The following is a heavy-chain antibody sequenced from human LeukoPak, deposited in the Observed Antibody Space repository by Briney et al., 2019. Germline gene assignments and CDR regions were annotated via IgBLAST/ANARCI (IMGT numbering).Heavy chain of an antibody. J-gene: IGHJ5*02. D-gene: IGHD3-22*01. V-gene: IGHV4-31*03. Sequence: SQTLSLTCTVSGGSISSGGYYWSWIRQHPGKGLEWIGYIYYSGSTYYNPSLKSRVTISVDTSKNQFSLKLSSVTAADTAVYYCARAYDSSGYYFPWGQGTPVTVSP. CDR3: ARAYDSSGYYFP. CDR1: GGSISSGGYY. CDR2: IYYSGST.